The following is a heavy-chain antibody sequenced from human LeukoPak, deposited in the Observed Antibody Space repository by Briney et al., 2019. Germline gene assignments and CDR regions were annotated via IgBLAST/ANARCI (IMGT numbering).Heavy chain of an antibody. CDR2: ISASGGNT. V-gene: IGHV3-23*01. CDR1: GFTFSSYA. CDR3: ARRTGGTKDY. D-gene: IGHD7-27*01. J-gene: IGHJ4*02. Sequence: GGSLRLSCTASGFTFSSYAMSWVRQVPGKGLEWVSGISASGGNTYHADSVKGRFAISRDNSKNTLYLQMNSLRAEDTAVYYCARRTGGTKDYWGQGTQVTVSS.